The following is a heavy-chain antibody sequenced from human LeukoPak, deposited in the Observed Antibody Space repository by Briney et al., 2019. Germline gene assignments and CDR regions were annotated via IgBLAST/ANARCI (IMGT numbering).Heavy chain of an antibody. D-gene: IGHD2-15*01. Sequence: GASVKVSCKASGYTFTNYAMHWVRQAPGQRLEWMGWSNPGSGYTKYSEDFQDRVIVTRDTTANTAYMELSSLRSEDMAVYYCARDRYCSGGSCSGSLDYWGRGTLVTVSS. V-gene: IGHV1-3*02. CDR2: SNPGSGYT. CDR3: ARDRYCSGGSCSGSLDY. J-gene: IGHJ4*02. CDR1: GYTFTNYA.